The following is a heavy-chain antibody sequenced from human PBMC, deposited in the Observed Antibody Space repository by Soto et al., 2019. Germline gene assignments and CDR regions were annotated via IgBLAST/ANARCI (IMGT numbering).Heavy chain of an antibody. D-gene: IGHD2-2*01. V-gene: IGHV1-69*13. J-gene: IGHJ5*02. CDR1: GRTFSSYA. Sequence: ASVKVSCKASGRTFSSYAISWVRQAPGQGLEWMGGIIPIFGIAKYAQKFQGRVTITADESTSTAYMELSSLRSEDTAVYYCARDSRNLVVVPAAPAGNRFDPWGQGTLVTVSS. CDR2: IIPIFGIA. CDR3: ARDSRNLVVVPAAPAGNRFDP.